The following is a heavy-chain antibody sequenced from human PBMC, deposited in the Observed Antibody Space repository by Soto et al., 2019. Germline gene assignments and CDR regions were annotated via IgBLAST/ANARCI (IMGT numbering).Heavy chain of an antibody. Sequence: SETLSLTCTVSGGSISSYYWSWIRQPPGKGLEWIGYIYYSGSTNYNPSLKSRVTISLDTSKNQFSLKLTSVTAADTAVYYCARGRTEPAVAGGNWFDPWGQGTLVTVSS. J-gene: IGHJ5*02. CDR2: IYYSGST. CDR3: ARGRTEPAVAGGNWFDP. CDR1: GGSISSYY. V-gene: IGHV4-59*01. D-gene: IGHD6-19*01.